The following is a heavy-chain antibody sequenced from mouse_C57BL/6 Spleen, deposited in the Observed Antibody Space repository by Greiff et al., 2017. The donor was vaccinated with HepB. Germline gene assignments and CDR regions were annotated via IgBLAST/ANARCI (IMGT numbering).Heavy chain of an antibody. Sequence: QVQLQQSDAELVKPGASVKISCKVSGYTFTDHTIHWMKQRPEQGLEWIGYIYPRDGSTKYNEKFKGKATLTADKSSSTAYMQLNSLTSEDSAVYFCARGPIYYDYDEAMDYWGQGTSVTVSS. CDR2: IYPRDGST. CDR1: GYTFTDHT. J-gene: IGHJ4*01. CDR3: ARGPIYYDYDEAMDY. D-gene: IGHD2-4*01. V-gene: IGHV1-78*01.